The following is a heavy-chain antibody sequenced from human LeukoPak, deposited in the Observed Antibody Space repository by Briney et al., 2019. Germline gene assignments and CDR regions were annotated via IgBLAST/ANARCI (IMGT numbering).Heavy chain of an antibody. V-gene: IGHV3-23*01. CDR3: ARDVLDSGSYYGYCFDY. Sequence: GGSLRLSCAASGFTFSSYAMSWVRQAPGKGLEWVSAISGSGGSTYYADSVKGRFTISRDNSKNTLYLQMNSLRAEDTAGYYCARDVLDSGSYYGYCFDYWGQGTLVTVSS. J-gene: IGHJ4*02. CDR2: ISGSGGST. D-gene: IGHD1-26*01. CDR1: GFTFSSYA.